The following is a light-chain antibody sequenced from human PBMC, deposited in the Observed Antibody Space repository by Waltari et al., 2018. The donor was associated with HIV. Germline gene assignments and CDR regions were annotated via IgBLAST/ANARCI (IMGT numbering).Light chain of an antibody. J-gene: IGKJ2*01. CDR3: QQYYSTPYT. CDR2: WAS. V-gene: IGKV4-1*01. CDR1: QSLLYSSNKNND. Sequence: DIVMTQSPESLTVSLGERATINCKSSQSLLYSSNKNNDLAWYQKKPGQPPKLLIYWASTRESGVPDRFSASVSGTDFTLTIGSLQAGDAAVYYCQQYYSTPYTFGQGTKLEIK.